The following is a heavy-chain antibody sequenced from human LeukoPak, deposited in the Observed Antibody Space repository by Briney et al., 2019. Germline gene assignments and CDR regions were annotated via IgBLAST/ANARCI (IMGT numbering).Heavy chain of an antibody. V-gene: IGHV3-23*01. Sequence: GGSLRLSCAASGFTFKNYAMSWVRQAPGKGLEWVSAISGSDAGTYYADSVKGRFTISRDNSKNTLYLQMDSLRAEDTAVYYCARGALAYCGGDCYSYAFDIWGQGTMVTVSS. CDR2: ISGSDAGT. D-gene: IGHD2-21*02. CDR3: ARGALAYCGGDCYSYAFDI. J-gene: IGHJ3*02. CDR1: GFTFKNYA.